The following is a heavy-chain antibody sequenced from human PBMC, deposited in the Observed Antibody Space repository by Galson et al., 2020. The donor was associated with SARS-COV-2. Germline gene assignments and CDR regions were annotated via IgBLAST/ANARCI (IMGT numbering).Heavy chain of an antibody. D-gene: IGHD1-26*01. Sequence: GGSLRLSCAASGFIFRDYSVNWVRQAPGKGLEWVSSISGSGSNIFYADSVEGRFTISRDNARNSIHLKMNSLRAEDTAVYYCARDRGGWRSSTAFDYWGQGTPVTVSS. CDR1: GFIFRDYS. CDR2: ISGSGSNI. CDR3: ARDRGGWRSSTAFDY. J-gene: IGHJ4*02. V-gene: IGHV3-21*01.